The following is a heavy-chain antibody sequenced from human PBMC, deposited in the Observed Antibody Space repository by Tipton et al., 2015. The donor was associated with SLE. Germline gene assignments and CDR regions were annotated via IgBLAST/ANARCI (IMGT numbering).Heavy chain of an antibody. CDR3: APRVGIAVAGGSGDY. CDR2: LSGTGENS. J-gene: IGHJ4*02. Sequence: SLRLSCAASKFTFSNYGMSWVRQTPGKGLEWVSALSGTGENSYYADSVKGRFTISRDNAKNSLYLQMNSLRAEDTAVYYCAPRVGIAVAGGSGDYWGQGTLVTVSS. V-gene: IGHV3-23*01. CDR1: KFTFSNYG. D-gene: IGHD6-19*01.